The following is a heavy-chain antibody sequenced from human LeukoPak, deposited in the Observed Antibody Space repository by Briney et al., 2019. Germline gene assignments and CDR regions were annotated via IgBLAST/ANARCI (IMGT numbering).Heavy chain of an antibody. V-gene: IGHV1-69*06. D-gene: IGHD3-10*01. Sequence: KVSCKASGGTFSSYAISWVRQSPGQGLEWMGGTIPIFGTANYAQKFQGRVTITADKSTSTAYMELSRLRSEDTAVYYCARHITMVRGVIGSYYYYGVDVWGKETTVTVSS. J-gene: IGHJ6*04. CDR1: GGTFSSYA. CDR2: TIPIFGTA. CDR3: ARHITMVRGVIGSYYYYGVDV.